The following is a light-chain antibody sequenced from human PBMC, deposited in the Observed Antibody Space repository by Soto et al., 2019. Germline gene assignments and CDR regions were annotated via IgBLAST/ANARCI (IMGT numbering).Light chain of an antibody. Sequence: QSALTQPASVSGSPGQSITISCTGTSHDIGNGYDSVSWYQQYPGKAPKLIIYDVVNRPSGVSSRFSGPKSGNTASLTISGLQAEDEADYYCCSYTTNIAPYVFGTGTKVTVL. V-gene: IGLV2-14*03. CDR3: CSYTTNIAPYV. J-gene: IGLJ1*01. CDR1: SHDIGNGYDS. CDR2: DVV.